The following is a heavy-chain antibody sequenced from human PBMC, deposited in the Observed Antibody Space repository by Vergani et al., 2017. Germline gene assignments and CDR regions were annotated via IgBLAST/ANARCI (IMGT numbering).Heavy chain of an antibody. J-gene: IGHJ4*02. CDR2: IYSGGSK. CDR1: GFTVSSHY. D-gene: IGHD5-24*01. Sequence: VQLVESGGGLIQPGGSLRLSCAASGFTVSSHYMSWVRPAPGTGLEWVSVIYSGGSKYYADSVKGRFTISRDNSKNTLDLQMNSLRAEDTAVYYCARDRGEMATINWGQGTLVTVSS. CDR3: ARDRGEMATIN. V-gene: IGHV3-53*01.